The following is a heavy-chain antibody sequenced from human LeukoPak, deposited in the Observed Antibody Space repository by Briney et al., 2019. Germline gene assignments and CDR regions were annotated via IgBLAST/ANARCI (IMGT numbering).Heavy chain of an antibody. Sequence: PSETLSLTCTVSGGSISSGSYYWSWIRQPAGKGLEWIGRIYTSGSTNYNPSLKSRVTISVDTSKNQYSLKLSSVTAADTAVYYCARAEYSGSYWGAFDIWGQGTMVTVSS. CDR3: ARAEYSGSYWGAFDI. CDR1: GGSISSGSYY. CDR2: IYTSGST. V-gene: IGHV4-61*02. J-gene: IGHJ3*02. D-gene: IGHD1-26*01.